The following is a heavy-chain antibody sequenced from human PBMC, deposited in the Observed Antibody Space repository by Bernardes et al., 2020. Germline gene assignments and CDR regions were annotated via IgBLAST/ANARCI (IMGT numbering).Heavy chain of an antibody. J-gene: IGHJ3*02. V-gene: IGHV3-21*01. CDR1: GFTFSSYS. Sequence: GGSLRLSCVASGFTFSSYSMNWVRQAPGKGLEWVSSISSSSSYIYYADSVKGRFTISRDNAKNSLYLQMNSLGAEDTAVYYCARGYGDWGAFDIWGQGTMVTVSS. D-gene: IGHD3-10*01. CDR3: ARGYGDWGAFDI. CDR2: ISSSSSYI.